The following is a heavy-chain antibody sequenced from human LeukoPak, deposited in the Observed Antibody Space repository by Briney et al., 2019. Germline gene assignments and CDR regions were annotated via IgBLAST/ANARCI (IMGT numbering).Heavy chain of an antibody. Sequence: SETLSLTCTVSGGSISSGSYYWSWIRQPAGKGLEWIGRIYTSGSTNYNPSLKSRATISVDTSKNQFSLKLSSVTAADTAVYYCARVPLEGYYYYYMDVWGKGTTVTVSS. J-gene: IGHJ6*03. CDR3: ARVPLEGYYYYYMDV. V-gene: IGHV4-61*02. CDR1: GGSISSGSYY. D-gene: IGHD3-3*01. CDR2: IYTSGST.